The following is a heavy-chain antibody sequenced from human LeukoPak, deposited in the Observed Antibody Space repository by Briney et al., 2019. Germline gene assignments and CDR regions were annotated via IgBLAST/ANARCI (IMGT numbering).Heavy chain of an antibody. CDR3: ARLYATSKGRRDGYNYFDY. J-gene: IGHJ4*02. CDR2: IYPGDSDT. V-gene: IGHV5-51*01. Sequence: GESLKISCKGSGYSFTSYWIGWVRQMPGKGLEWMGIIYPGDSDTRYSPSFQGQVTISADKSISTAYLQWSSLKASDTAMHYCARLYATSKGRRDGYNYFDYWGQGTLVTVSS. CDR1: GYSFTSYW. D-gene: IGHD5-24*01.